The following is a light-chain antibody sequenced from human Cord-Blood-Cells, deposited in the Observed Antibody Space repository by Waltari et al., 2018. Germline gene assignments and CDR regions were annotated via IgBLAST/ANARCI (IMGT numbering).Light chain of an antibody. CDR2: DDS. V-gene: IGLV3-21*03. CDR1: NIGSKS. Sequence: SYVLTQPPSVSVAPGKTARITCGGNNIGSKSVHWYQQKPGQAPVLAVYDDSDRPSGIPGRFSGSNSGNTATLTISGVEAGDEADYYCQVWDSSSDHPVVFGGGTKLTVL. J-gene: IGLJ2*01. CDR3: QVWDSSSDHPVV.